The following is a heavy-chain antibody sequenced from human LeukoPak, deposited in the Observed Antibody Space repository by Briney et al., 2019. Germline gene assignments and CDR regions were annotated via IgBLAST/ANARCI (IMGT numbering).Heavy chain of an antibody. V-gene: IGHV1-8*01. CDR3: ARGRGFGESQPRVFDY. CDR1: GYTFTSYD. CDR2: MNPNSGNT. J-gene: IGHJ4*02. Sequence: ASVKVSCKASGYTFTSYDINWMRQATGQGLEWMGWMNPNSGNTGYAQKFQGRVTMTRNTSISTAYMELSSLRYEDTAVYYCARGRGFGESQPRVFDYWGQGTLVTVSS. D-gene: IGHD3-10*01.